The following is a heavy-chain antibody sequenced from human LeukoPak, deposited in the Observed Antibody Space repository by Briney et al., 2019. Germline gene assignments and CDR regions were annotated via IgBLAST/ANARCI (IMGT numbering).Heavy chain of an antibody. D-gene: IGHD4-17*01. CDR3: AGATGDRDDAFDI. Sequence: SETLSLTCTVSGGSISSYYWSWIRQPPGKGLEWIGYIYYSGSTNYNPSLKSRVTISVDTSKNQFSLKLSSVTAADTAVYYCAGATGDRDDAFDIWGQGTMVTVSS. J-gene: IGHJ3*02. CDR1: GGSISSYY. V-gene: IGHV4-59*01. CDR2: IYYSGST.